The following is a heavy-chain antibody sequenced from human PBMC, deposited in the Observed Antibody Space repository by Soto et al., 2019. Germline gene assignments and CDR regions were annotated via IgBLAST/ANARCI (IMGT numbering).Heavy chain of an antibody. Sequence: PSETLSLTCTVSGGSISSYYWSGIRQPPGKGLEWIGYIYYSGSTNYNPSLKSRVTISVDTSKNQFSLKLSSVTAADTAVYYCARGRGRFGELSKGHFDYWGQGTLVTVSS. D-gene: IGHD3-10*01. J-gene: IGHJ4*02. CDR1: GGSISSYY. CDR2: IYYSGST. CDR3: ARGRGRFGELSKGHFDY. V-gene: IGHV4-59*12.